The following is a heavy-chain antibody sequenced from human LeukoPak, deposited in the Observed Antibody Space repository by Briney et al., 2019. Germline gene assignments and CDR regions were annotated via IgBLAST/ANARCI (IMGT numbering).Heavy chain of an antibody. CDR1: GFTFDDYT. J-gene: IGHJ4*02. V-gene: IGHV3-43*01. CDR3: AKDSGNY. Sequence: GGSLRLSCAASGFTFDDYTMHWVRQAPGKGLEWVSLISWDGSNTYYADSVKGRFTISRDNSKNTLYLQMNSLRAEDTAVYYCAKDSGNYWGQGTLVTVSS. CDR2: ISWDGSNT. D-gene: IGHD3-10*01.